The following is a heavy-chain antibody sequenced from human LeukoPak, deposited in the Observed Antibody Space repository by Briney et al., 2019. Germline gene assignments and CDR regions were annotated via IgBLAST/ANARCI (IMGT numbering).Heavy chain of an antibody. Sequence: SVKVSCKASGGTFSSYAISWVRQAPGQGLEWMGGIIPIFGTANYAQKFQGRVTITADESTSTAYMELSSLRSEDTAVYYCARDITMMVAPNYYYYGMDVWGQGTTVTVSS. CDR2: IIPIFGTA. CDR1: GGTFSSYA. D-gene: IGHD3-22*01. V-gene: IGHV1-69*13. CDR3: ARDITMMVAPNYYYYGMDV. J-gene: IGHJ6*02.